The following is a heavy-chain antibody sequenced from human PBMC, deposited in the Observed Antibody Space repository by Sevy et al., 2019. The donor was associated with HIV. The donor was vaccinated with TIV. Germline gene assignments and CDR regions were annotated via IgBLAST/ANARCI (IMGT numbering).Heavy chain of an antibody. V-gene: IGHV5-10-1*01. J-gene: IGHJ5*02. D-gene: IGHD4-17*01. CDR2: IDPSDSYT. CDR3: ARHTPTTSFDP. Sequence: GESLKISCKGSGYSFTSYWISWVRQMPGKGLEWMGRIDPSDSYTDYSPSFQGHVTISADKSISTAYLQWRTLKASDTAIYYCARHTPTTSFDPWGQGTLVTVSS. CDR1: GYSFTSYW.